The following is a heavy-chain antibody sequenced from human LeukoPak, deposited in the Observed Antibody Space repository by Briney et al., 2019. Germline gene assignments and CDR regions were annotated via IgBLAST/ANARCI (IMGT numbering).Heavy chain of an antibody. J-gene: IGHJ4*02. D-gene: IGHD3-10*01. CDR3: ARGPVVLWFGEYFDY. Sequence: PSETLSLTCAVYGGSFSGYYWSWIRQPPGKGLEWIGEINHSGSTNYNPSLKSRVTISVDTSKNQFSLKLSSVTAADTAVYCCARGPVVLWFGEYFDYGGQGTLVTVSS. CDR2: INHSGST. CDR1: GGSFSGYY. V-gene: IGHV4-34*01.